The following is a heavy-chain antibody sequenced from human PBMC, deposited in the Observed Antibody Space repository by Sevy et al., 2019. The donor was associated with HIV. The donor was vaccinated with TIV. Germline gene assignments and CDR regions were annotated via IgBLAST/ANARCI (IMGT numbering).Heavy chain of an antibody. Sequence: VGSLRLSCAASGFTFSSNGMHWVHQAPGKALEWVAVIWYDGSNKYYADSVKGRFTISRDNSKNTLYLQMNSLRAEDTAVYYCAKAGGYYYYYMDVWGKGTTVTVSS. CDR2: IWYDGSNK. CDR1: GFTFSSNG. V-gene: IGHV3-33*06. J-gene: IGHJ6*03. CDR3: AKAGGYYYYYMDV.